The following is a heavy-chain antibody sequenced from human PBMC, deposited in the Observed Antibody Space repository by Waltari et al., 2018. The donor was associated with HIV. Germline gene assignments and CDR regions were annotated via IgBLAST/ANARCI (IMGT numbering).Heavy chain of an antibody. J-gene: IGHJ4*02. Sequence: VQLVESGGSLVQPGGALRLSCTASGSAFRTYSFNWVRLPPGKGLEWISYISSRGDTVYYTGSVKGRFTISRDNAKNSLYLQMNSLRPEDTAVYYCASPAQAEGYWGQGTLVTVSS. V-gene: IGHV3-48*01. CDR1: GSAFRTYS. D-gene: IGHD2-15*01. CDR2: ISSRGDTV. CDR3: ASPAQAEGY.